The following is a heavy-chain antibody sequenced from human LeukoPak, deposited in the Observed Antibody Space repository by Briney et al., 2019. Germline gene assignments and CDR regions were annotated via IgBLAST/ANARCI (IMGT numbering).Heavy chain of an antibody. CDR3: AKDAKPYYYDSSGYYYAGAFDI. V-gene: IGHV3-21*04. CDR1: GFTFSSYS. Sequence: GGSLRLSCAASGFTFSSYSMNWVRQAPGKGLEWVSSISSSSSYIYYADSVKGRFTISRDNSKNTLHLQMNSLRAEDTAVYYCAKDAKPYYYDSSGYYYAGAFDIWGQGPMVTVSS. D-gene: IGHD3-22*01. J-gene: IGHJ3*02. CDR2: ISSSSSYI.